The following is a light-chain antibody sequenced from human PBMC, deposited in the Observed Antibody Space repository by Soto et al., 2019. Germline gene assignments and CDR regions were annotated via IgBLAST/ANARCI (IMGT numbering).Light chain of an antibody. CDR1: QGIRKD. CDR3: QQSYSTPPPGT. CDR2: AAS. Sequence: IQLTQSPSCLSASVGYRATITGRASQGIRKDLGWYQVKPGQAPKLLIYAASTSQSGVPSTFSGSGSGTDFTLTISSLQPDDFATYYCQQSYSTPPPGTFGPGTKVDIK. J-gene: IGKJ1*01. V-gene: IGKV1-39*01.